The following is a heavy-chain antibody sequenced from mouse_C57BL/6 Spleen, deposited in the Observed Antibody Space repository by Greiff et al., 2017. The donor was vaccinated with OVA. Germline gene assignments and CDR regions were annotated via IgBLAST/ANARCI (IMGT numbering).Heavy chain of an antibody. CDR2: INPGSGGT. Sequence: QVQLKQSGAELVRPGTSVKVSCKASGYAFTNYLIEWVKQRPGQGLEWIGVINPGSGGTNYNEKFKGKATLTADKSSSTAYMQLSSLTSEDSAVYFCARSWTTVVADWYFDVWGTGTTVTVSS. J-gene: IGHJ1*03. D-gene: IGHD1-1*01. V-gene: IGHV1-54*01. CDR3: ARSWTTVVADWYFDV. CDR1: GYAFTNYL.